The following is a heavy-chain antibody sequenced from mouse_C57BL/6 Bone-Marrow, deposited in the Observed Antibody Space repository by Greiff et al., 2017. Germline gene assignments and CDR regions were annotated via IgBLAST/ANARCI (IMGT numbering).Heavy chain of an antibody. CDR2: IDPENGYT. V-gene: IGHV14-4*01. CDR3: TTGYGSSDWYFDV. Sequence: VQLQQSGAELVRPGASVKLSCTASGFNIKDDYMHWVQQRPEQGLEWIGWIDPENGYTEYASKFQGKATITADTASNTAYLQLSSLTSEDTAVYYCTTGYGSSDWYFDVWGTGTTVTVSS. CDR1: GFNIKDDY. D-gene: IGHD1-1*01. J-gene: IGHJ1*03.